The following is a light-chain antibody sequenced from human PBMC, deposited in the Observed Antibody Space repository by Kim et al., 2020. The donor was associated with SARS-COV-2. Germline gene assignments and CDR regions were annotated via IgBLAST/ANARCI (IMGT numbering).Light chain of an antibody. Sequence: QPATLTCTGNSNDVGDQGAAWLQQLQGHPPNLLSYRNNNRPSGISEKFSASRSGNTASLTITGLLPEDEADYYCSAWDSSLSAWVFGGGTQLTVL. CDR2: RNN. CDR1: SNDVGDQG. J-gene: IGLJ3*02. V-gene: IGLV10-54*04. CDR3: SAWDSSLSAWV.